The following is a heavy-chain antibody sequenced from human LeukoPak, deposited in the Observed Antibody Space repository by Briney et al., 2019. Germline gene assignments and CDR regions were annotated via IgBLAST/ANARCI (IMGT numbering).Heavy chain of an antibody. D-gene: IGHD1-26*01. CDR1: GGSFSGYY. CDR3: ARRRSGSYSHYFDY. V-gene: IGHV4-34*01. CDR2: INHSGST. Sequence: SETLSLTCAVYGGSFSGYYWSWIRQPPGKGLEWIGEINHSGSTNYNPSLKSRVTISVDTSKNQSSLKLSSVTAADTAVYYCARRRSGSYSHYFDYWGQGTLVTVSS. J-gene: IGHJ4*02.